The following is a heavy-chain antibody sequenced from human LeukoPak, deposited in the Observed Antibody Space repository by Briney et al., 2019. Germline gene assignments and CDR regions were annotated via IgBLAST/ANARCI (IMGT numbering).Heavy chain of an antibody. Sequence: ASLKVSCTASGYTFTSYGISWVRQAPGQGLEWMGWISAYNGNTNYAQKLQGRVTMTTDTTTSTAYMELRSLRSDDAAVYYCARDSFREIREVYDYWGQGTLVIVSS. D-gene: IGHD1-26*01. CDR1: GYTFTSYG. V-gene: IGHV1-18*01. CDR3: ARDSFREIREVYDY. CDR2: ISAYNGNT. J-gene: IGHJ4*02.